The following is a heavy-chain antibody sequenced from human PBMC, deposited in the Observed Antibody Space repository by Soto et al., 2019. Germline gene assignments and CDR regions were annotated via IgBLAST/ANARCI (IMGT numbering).Heavy chain of an antibody. V-gene: IGHV1-69*12. CDR2: IIPIFGTP. J-gene: IGHJ4*02. CDR3: ASTHSSTWYWGFGY. D-gene: IGHD6-13*01. Sequence: QVQLVQSGAEVKKPGSSVKVSCKASGGTFSSYAITWVRQAPGQGLEWMGGIIPIFGTPDYAQKFQGRVTITADESTITAYMELSSLRSEDTAVYYCASTHSSTWYWGFGYWGQGTLVTVSS. CDR1: GGTFSSYA.